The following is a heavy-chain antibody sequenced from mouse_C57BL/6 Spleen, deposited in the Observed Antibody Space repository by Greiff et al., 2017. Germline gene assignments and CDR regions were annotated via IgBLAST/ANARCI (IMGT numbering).Heavy chain of an antibody. V-gene: IGHV1-69*01. CDR1: GYTFTSYW. Sequence: QVQLQQPGAELVMPGASVKLSCKASGYTFTSYWMHWVKQRPGQGLEWIGEIDPSASYTNYNQQFKGKSTLTVDKSSSTAYMQLSSLTSEDSAVYYCAILLLRSQSRDYWGQGTTLTVSS. J-gene: IGHJ2*01. D-gene: IGHD1-1*01. CDR2: IDPSASYT. CDR3: AILLLRSQSRDY.